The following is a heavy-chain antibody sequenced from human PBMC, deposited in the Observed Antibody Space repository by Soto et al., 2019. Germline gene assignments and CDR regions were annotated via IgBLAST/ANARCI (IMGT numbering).Heavy chain of an antibody. J-gene: IGHJ3*02. Sequence: PVGSLRLSCASSVFTFSSYAMSWVRQAPGKGLEWVSAISGSGGSTYYADSVKGRFTISRDNSKNTLYLQMNSPRAEDTAVYYCSNDRGKFDAFEIGGRGPRGTVSS. CDR3: SNDRGKFDAFEI. CDR1: VFTFSSYA. V-gene: IGHV3-23*01. CDR2: ISGSGGST.